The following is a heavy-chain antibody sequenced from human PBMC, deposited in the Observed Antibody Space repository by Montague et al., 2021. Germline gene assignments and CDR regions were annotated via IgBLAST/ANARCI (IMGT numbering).Heavy chain of an antibody. Sequence: SLRLSCAASGFIFNNYVMNWVRQAPGKGLEWVSGINGNSINIDYADSVKGRFTISRDNAKNSLYLQMNSLRAEDTAFYCCVKDTRDYYPDFWGQGILVTVSP. CDR1: GFIFNNYV. CDR2: INGNSINI. V-gene: IGHV3-9*01. CDR3: VKDTRDYYPDF. D-gene: IGHD3-3*01. J-gene: IGHJ4*02.